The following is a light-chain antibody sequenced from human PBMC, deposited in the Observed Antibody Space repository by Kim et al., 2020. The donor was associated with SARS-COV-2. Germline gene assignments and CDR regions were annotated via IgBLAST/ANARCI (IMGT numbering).Light chain of an antibody. V-gene: IGLV3-1*01. Sequence: SYELTQPPSVSVSPGQTASITCSGDKLGDKYACWYQQKPGQSPVLVIYQDNKRPSGIPERFSGSNSGNTATLTISGTPAMDEADYYCQAWDSSPAVFGGG. CDR1: KLGDKY. CDR3: QAWDSSPAV. CDR2: QDN. J-gene: IGLJ2*01.